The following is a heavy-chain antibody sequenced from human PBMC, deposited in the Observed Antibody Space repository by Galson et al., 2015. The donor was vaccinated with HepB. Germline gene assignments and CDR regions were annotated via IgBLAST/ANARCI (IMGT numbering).Heavy chain of an antibody. D-gene: IGHD6-13*01. Sequence: SLRLSCAASGFTFSSYAMHWVRQAPGKGLEWVAVISYDGSNKYYADSVKGRFTISRDNSKNTLYLQMNSLRAEDTAVYYCASGRVGYSSSWLGVDDDYWGQGTLVTVSS. J-gene: IGHJ4*02. CDR3: ASGRVGYSSSWLGVDDDY. CDR1: GFTFSSYA. V-gene: IGHV3-30-3*01. CDR2: ISYDGSNK.